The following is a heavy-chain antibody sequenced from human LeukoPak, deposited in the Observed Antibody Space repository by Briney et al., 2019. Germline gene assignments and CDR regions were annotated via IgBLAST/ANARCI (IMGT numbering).Heavy chain of an antibody. D-gene: IGHD5-24*01. CDR2: VHGRT. V-gene: IGHV3-23*01. CDR3: AKDQPGDGYNSI. J-gene: IGHJ4*02. CDR1: GFIFRNYG. Sequence: GGSLRLSCTASGFIFRNYGMSWVRQAPGRGLEWVSTVHGRTYYADSVKGRFTISRDDSRSILYLQMDNLRAEDTAVYYYAKDQPGDGYNSIWGQGTLVIVSS.